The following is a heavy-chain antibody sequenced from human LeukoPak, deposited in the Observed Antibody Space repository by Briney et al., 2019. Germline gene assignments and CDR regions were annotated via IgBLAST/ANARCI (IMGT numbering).Heavy chain of an antibody. CDR1: GYTFTSYE. V-gene: IGHV1-8*01. CDR2: MNPNSGNT. J-gene: IGHJ6*03. D-gene: IGHD3-3*01. CDR3: ARGLEEWLLIGYYYYMDV. Sequence: ASVKVSCKASGYTFTSYEINWVRQATGKGLEWMGWMNPNSGNTGYAQKFQGRVTMTRSTSISTAYMELNSLRSEDTAVYYCARGLEEWLLIGYYYYMDVWGKGTTVTVSS.